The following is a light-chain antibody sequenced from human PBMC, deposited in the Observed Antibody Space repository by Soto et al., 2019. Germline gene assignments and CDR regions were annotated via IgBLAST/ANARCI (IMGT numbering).Light chain of an antibody. J-gene: IGLJ1*01. CDR2: QDS. V-gene: IGLV3-1*01. Sequence: SYELTQPPSVSVSPGQTASITCSGAKLGDKYACWYQQKPGQSPVLVIYQDSKRPSGIPERFSGSNSGNTATLTISGTQAMDEADYYCQAWDSSYVFGTGTKLTVL. CDR1: KLGDKY. CDR3: QAWDSSYV.